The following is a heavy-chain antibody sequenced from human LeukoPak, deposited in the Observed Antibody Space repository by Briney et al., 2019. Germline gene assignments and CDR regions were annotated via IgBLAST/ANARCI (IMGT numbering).Heavy chain of an antibody. CDR1: GFTFSSYL. CDR3: ARHTVTPWYFDY. J-gene: IGHJ4*02. Sequence: PGGSLRLSCAASGFTFSSYLMHWVRQAPGKGLVWVSRINSDGSSTSYADSVKGRFTISRDNAKNTLYLQMNSLRAEDTAVYYCARHTVTPWYFDYWGQGTLVTVSS. D-gene: IGHD4-11*01. V-gene: IGHV3-74*01. CDR2: INSDGSST.